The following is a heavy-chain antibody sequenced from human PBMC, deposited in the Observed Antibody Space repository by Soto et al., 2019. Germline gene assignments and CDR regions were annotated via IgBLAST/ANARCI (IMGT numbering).Heavy chain of an antibody. D-gene: IGHD4-17*01. CDR3: ASNYGDYRYYYGMDV. V-gene: IGHV1-69*12. Sequence: QVQLVQSGAEVKKPGSSVKVSCKASGGTFSSYAISWLRQAPGQGLEWMAGIIPLFGTADYAQKFQGRVTITADESTSTAYMELSSLRSEDTAVYYCASNYGDYRYYYGMDVWGQGTTVTVSS. CDR1: GGTFSSYA. J-gene: IGHJ6*02. CDR2: IIPLFGTA.